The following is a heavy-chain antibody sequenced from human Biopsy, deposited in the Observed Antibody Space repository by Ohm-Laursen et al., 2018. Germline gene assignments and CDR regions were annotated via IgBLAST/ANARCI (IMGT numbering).Heavy chain of an antibody. J-gene: IGHJ5*02. V-gene: IGHV4-39*01. CDR1: GGSISNNNYY. CDR2: IFYRGST. D-gene: IGHD3-22*01. CDR3: ARDYDTSGYYYVS. Sequence: SETLSLTCLVSGGSISNNNYYWGWIHQPPGKGLEWIGSIFYRGSTHYKPSLKSRVNISVDTSKNQFSLKLNSVTAADTAVYYCARDYDTSGYYYVSWGQGTLVTVSS.